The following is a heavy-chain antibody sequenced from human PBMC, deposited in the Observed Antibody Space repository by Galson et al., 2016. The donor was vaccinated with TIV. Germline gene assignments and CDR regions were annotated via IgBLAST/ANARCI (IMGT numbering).Heavy chain of an antibody. CDR1: GVTFSYFA. Sequence: SVKVSCKASGVTFSYFAFSWVRQAPGQGLEWVGGFIPLFGTANYAQKFQGRVTINADESTRTLYMEVRSLRSEDTAVYYCAKDRNTAMDTYHYYYGMDVWGQGTTVIVSS. V-gene: IGHV1-69*13. J-gene: IGHJ6*02. CDR3: AKDRNTAMDTYHYYYGMDV. D-gene: IGHD5-18*01. CDR2: FIPLFGTA.